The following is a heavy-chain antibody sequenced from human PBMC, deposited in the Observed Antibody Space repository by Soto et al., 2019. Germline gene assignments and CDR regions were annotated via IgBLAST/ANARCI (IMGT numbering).Heavy chain of an antibody. CDR1: GCTLSSYD. V-gene: IGHV3-13*01. Sequence: EVQLVESGGGLVQPGGSLRLSCAASGCTLSSYDMHWVRQATGKGLEWVSGITTTGDTYYAGSVKGRFTISRENAKNSLYLHMNSLRAGDTAVYYCAKDLVGATPYWGQGTLVTVSS. CDR2: ITTTGDT. D-gene: IGHD1-26*01. J-gene: IGHJ4*02. CDR3: AKDLVGATPY.